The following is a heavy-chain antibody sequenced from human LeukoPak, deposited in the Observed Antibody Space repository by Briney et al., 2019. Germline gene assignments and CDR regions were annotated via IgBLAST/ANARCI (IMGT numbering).Heavy chain of an antibody. D-gene: IGHD2-21*02. CDR1: GFTFSSYA. CDR3: ARGGKLLFDFDY. V-gene: IGHV3-30*04. J-gene: IGHJ4*02. Sequence: GGSLRLSCAASGFTFSSYAMHWVRQAPGKGLEWVAVISYDGSNKYYADSVKGRFTISRDNSKNTLYLQMNSLRAEDTAVYYCARGGKLLFDFDYWGQGTLVTVSS. CDR2: ISYDGSNK.